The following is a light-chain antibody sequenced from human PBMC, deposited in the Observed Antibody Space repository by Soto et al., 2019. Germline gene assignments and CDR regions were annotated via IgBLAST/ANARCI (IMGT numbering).Light chain of an antibody. J-gene: IGKJ5*01. CDR1: QSVSSSY. V-gene: IGKV3-20*01. CDR3: QQYGSSPPFT. CDR2: GAS. Sequence: EIVLTQSPGTLSLSPGERATLSCRASQSVSSSYLAWYQQKPGQAPRLLIYGASSRATGMPDRFSGSGSGTDFTLTISRLEPEEFAVYYCQQYGSSPPFTFVQGTRLEIK.